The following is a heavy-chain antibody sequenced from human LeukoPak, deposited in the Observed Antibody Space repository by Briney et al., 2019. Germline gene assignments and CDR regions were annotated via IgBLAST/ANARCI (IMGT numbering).Heavy chain of an antibody. CDR1: GFPLSSSGEG. D-gene: IGHD3-16*02. Sequence: KMSGPTLVNPTQTLTLTCTFSGFPLSSSGEGVSWIRQPPGKALERPALIFWDGDKRYSPSLKSRLTITKDTSKNQVVLTLTNMDPLDTATYFCARSTLFGGVVVPFDNWGQGTLVTVSS. CDR3: ARSTLFGGVVVPFDN. CDR2: IFWDGDK. J-gene: IGHJ4*02. V-gene: IGHV2-5*02.